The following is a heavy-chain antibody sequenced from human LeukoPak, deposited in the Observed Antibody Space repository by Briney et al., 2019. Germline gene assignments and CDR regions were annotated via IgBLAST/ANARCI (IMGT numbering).Heavy chain of an antibody. Sequence: GGSLRLSCAASGFTVSSNYMSWVRQAPGKGLEWVSVIYSGGSTYYADSVKGRFTISRENSKNPLYLQMNSLRAEDTAVYYCARDRKVGATQDFWGQGTRVTVSS. CDR3: ARDRKVGATQDF. J-gene: IGHJ4*02. CDR2: IYSGGST. CDR1: GFTVSSNY. D-gene: IGHD1-26*01. V-gene: IGHV3-53*01.